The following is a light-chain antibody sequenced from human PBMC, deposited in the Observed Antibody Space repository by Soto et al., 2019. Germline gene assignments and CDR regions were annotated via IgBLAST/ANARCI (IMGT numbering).Light chain of an antibody. CDR3: LQHNTYPYT. CDR1: QGIRNY. V-gene: IGKV1-17*01. J-gene: IGKJ2*01. CDR2: VAS. Sequence: IQITQSPSSLSSSVGDTVTVTCLSSQGIRNYLNWFQQKPGKAPKRLISVASTLQSGVPSRFSGSGSGTEFTLTISSLQPEDSATYYCLQHNTYPYTFGQGTKVDIK.